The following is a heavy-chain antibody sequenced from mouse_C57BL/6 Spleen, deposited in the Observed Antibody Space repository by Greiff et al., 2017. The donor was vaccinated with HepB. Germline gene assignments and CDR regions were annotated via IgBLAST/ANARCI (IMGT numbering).Heavy chain of an antibody. Sequence: QVQLKQSGAELARPGASVKMSCKATGYTFTSYTMHWVKQRPGQGLEWIGYINPGSGNTKYNQKFKGKATLTADKSSSTAYMQLSSLTTENSAVYFCARESFDYFDYWGQGTTLTVSS. CDR3: ARESFDYFDY. CDR2: INPGSGNT. CDR1: GYTFTSYT. J-gene: IGHJ2*01. V-gene: IGHV1-4*01.